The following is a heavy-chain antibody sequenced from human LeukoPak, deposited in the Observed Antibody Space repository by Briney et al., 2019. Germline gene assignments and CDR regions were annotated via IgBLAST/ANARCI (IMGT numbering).Heavy chain of an antibody. J-gene: IGHJ4*02. CDR1: GFTFTSYW. CDR3: ARGYGNYGY. D-gene: IGHD4-11*01. V-gene: IGHV3-7*01. CDR2: IKQDGSEK. Sequence: PGGPLRLSCAASGFTFTSYWMSWVRQSPGKALKWLANIKQDGSEKYYVDSVKGRFTITRDNAKNSLYLQMNSLRGEDTAVYYCARGYGNYGYWGQGTLVTVSS.